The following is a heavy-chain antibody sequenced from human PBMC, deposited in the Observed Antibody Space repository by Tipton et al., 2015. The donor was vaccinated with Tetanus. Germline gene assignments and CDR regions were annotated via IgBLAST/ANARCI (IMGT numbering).Heavy chain of an antibody. V-gene: IGHV4-4*02. Sequence: TLSLTCAVSGGSISSSKLWSWVRQPPGKGLEWVGEMYDSGLTNHNPSLKSRVTISIDKSKNHFSLKLTSVTAADTAVYYCARGGGNTMFRGGEFVHSYYYQGMDVWGQGTTVTVSS. CDR3: ARGGGNTMFRGGEFVHSYYYQGMDV. D-gene: IGHD3-10*01. CDR1: GGSISSSKL. J-gene: IGHJ6*02. CDR2: MYDSGLT.